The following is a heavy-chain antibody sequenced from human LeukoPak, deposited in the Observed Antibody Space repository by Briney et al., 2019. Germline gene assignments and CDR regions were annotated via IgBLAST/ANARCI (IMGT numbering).Heavy chain of an antibody. V-gene: IGHV3-21*01. Sequence: GGSLGLSCAASGFSFGSYSMNWVRQAPGKALEWVSSIMSSSRNIYYADSVKGRFTISRDNAKNSLYLQLSSLRAEDTAVYYCATTRAPSNGRVLYYMDVWAKGPRSPSP. CDR2: IMSSSRNI. D-gene: IGHD3-3*01. CDR1: GFSFGSYS. J-gene: IGHJ6*03. CDR3: ATTRAPSNGRVLYYMDV.